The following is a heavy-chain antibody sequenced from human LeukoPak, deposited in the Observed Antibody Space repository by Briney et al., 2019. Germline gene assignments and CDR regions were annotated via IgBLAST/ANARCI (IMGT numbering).Heavy chain of an antibody. CDR1: GGTFSSYA. Sequence: ASVKVSCKASGGTFSSYAISWVRQAPGQGLEWMGGIIPIFGTANYAQKSQGRVTITADESTSTAYMELSSLRSEDTAVYYCAREPLLAYCGGDCYFFLDYWGQGTLVTVSS. CDR2: IIPIFGTA. V-gene: IGHV1-69*13. D-gene: IGHD2-21*02. CDR3: AREPLLAYCGGDCYFFLDY. J-gene: IGHJ4*02.